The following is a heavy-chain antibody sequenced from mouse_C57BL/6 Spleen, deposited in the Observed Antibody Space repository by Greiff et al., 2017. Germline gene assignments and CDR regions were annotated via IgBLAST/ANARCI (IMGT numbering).Heavy chain of an antibody. Sequence: EVMLVESGEGLVKPGGSLKLSCAASGFTFSSYAMSWVRQTPEKRLEWVAYISSGGDYIYYADTVKGRFTISRDNARNNLDLQMSSLKSEDTSMYDCTRDPDGSSYRDFDVWGTGTTVTVSS. CDR3: TRDPDGSSYRDFDV. V-gene: IGHV5-9-1*02. CDR1: GFTFSSYA. D-gene: IGHD1-1*01. J-gene: IGHJ1*03. CDR2: ISSGGDYI.